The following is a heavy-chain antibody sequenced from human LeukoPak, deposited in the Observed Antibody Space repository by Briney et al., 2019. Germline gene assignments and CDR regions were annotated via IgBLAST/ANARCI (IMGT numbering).Heavy chain of an antibody. D-gene: IGHD6-19*01. Sequence: SETLSLTCTVSGGSISSSSYCWGWIRQPPGKGLEWIGSIYHSGSTYYNPSLKSRVTISVDTSKNQFSLKLSSVTAADTAVYYCARTRYSSGWYAVYWGQGTLVTVSS. V-gene: IGHV4-39*07. CDR1: GGSISSSSYC. CDR2: IYHSGST. CDR3: ARTRYSSGWYAVY. J-gene: IGHJ4*02.